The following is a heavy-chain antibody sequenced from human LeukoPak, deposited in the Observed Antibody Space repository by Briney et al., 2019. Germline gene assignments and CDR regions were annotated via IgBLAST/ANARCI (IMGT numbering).Heavy chain of an antibody. CDR2: ISAYNGNT. D-gene: IGHD3-16*01. J-gene: IGHJ4*02. Sequence: PSLKLSCKASGYTFTSYGISWVRRAPGQGLEWMGCISAYNGNTNYAQKLQGRVTMTTDTSTSTAYMELRSLRSDDTAVYYCATSPRQGGFDYWGQGTLVTVSS. CDR1: GYTFTSYG. V-gene: IGHV1-18*01. CDR3: ATSPRQGGFDY.